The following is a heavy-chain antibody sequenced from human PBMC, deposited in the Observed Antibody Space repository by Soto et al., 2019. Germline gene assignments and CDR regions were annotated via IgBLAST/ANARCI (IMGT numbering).Heavy chain of an antibody. V-gene: IGHV3-23*01. Sequence: EVQLLESGGGLVQVGGSLRLSCAASGFTFTSYAMSWVRQAPGKGLEWVSGISSSDGSTYYADSVKGRFTISRDNSKNTLYLQMNSLRAEDTAVYYYAKCWMVYASHLDYWGQGTLVTVSS. CDR3: AKCWMVYASHLDY. D-gene: IGHD2-8*01. CDR2: ISSSDGST. J-gene: IGHJ4*02. CDR1: GFTFTSYA.